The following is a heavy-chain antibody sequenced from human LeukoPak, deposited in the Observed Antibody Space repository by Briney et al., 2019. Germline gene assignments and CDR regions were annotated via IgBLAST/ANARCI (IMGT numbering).Heavy chain of an antibody. J-gene: IGHJ4*02. Sequence: PGGSLRLSCAASGFTFSSYVMHWVRQAPGKGLEWVAVISYDGSNKYYADSVKGRFTISRDNSKNTLYLQMNSLRAEDTAVYYCARTEKPHSSGCPDYWGQGTLVTVSS. CDR3: ARTEKPHSSGCPDY. D-gene: IGHD6-19*01. V-gene: IGHV3-30-3*01. CDR1: GFTFSSYV. CDR2: ISYDGSNK.